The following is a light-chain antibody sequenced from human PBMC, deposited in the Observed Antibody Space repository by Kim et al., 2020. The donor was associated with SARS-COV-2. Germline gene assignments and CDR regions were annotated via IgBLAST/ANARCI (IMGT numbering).Light chain of an antibody. CDR2: GAS. V-gene: IGKV3-15*01. J-gene: IGKJ2*01. CDR3: HQYNSWPPYT. CDR1: QSVGNN. Sequence: VSPGKSAALSCRASQSVGNNLAWYQQKPGQAPRLLIYGASTRATGIPARFSGSGSGTEFTLTISSLQSEDFAVYYCHQYNSWPPYTFGLGTKLEI.